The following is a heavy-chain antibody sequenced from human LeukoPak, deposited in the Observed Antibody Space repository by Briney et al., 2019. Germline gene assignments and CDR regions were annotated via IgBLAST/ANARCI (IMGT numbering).Heavy chain of an antibody. CDR2: IYSGGTA. V-gene: IGHV3-66*01. D-gene: IGHD1-1*01. CDR1: GFTVSSNY. CDR3: VRDLSDRTGTGDDY. Sequence: GGSLRLSCAASGFTVSSNYMSWVRQAPGRGLEWVAVIYSGGTAYYTDSVKGRFSISRDNSKNTLYLQMNSLRIEDTAVYYCVRDLSDRTGTGDDYWGQGTLVTVSS. J-gene: IGHJ4*02.